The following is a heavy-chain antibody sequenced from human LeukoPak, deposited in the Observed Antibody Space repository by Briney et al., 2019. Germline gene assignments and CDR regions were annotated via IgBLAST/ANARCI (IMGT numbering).Heavy chain of an antibody. D-gene: IGHD2-15*01. J-gene: IGHJ6*02. Sequence: SETLSLTCAVYGGSFSGYYWSWIRQPPGKGLEWIGEINHSGSTNYNPSLKSRVTISVDTSKNQFSLKLSSVTAADTAVYYCARGRVVVVVAATPGYYYGMDVRGQGTTVTVSS. CDR2: INHSGST. CDR3: ARGRVVVVVAATPGYYYGMDV. V-gene: IGHV4-34*01. CDR1: GGSFSGYY.